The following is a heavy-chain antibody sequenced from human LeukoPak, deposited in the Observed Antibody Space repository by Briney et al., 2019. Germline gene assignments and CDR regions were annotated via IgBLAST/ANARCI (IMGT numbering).Heavy chain of an antibody. V-gene: IGHV3-74*01. Sequence: GGTLGLSCAASGFTFSSYGMSWVRQAPGKGLVWVSRINSDGSTTTYADSVKGRFTISRDNAKNTLYLQMNSLRAEDTAVYYCVRNLDFWGDSEDYWGQGTLVTVSS. D-gene: IGHD3-3*01. CDR2: INSDGSTT. CDR1: GFTFSSYG. J-gene: IGHJ4*02. CDR3: VRNLDFWGDSEDY.